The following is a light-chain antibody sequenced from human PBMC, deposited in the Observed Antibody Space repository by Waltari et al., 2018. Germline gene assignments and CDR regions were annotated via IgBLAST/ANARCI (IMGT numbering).Light chain of an antibody. CDR3: CSYANSKWV. CDR2: GVY. J-gene: IGLJ3*02. Sequence: QSVLTQPRSVSGSPGQSVAISCTGTSSDVGGYDYVSWYQQYPGKAPKVMIYGVYKRPSGFPDRFSGSKSGNTASLSISGLQAEDEADYYCCSYANSKWVFGGGTKLTVL. CDR1: SSDVGGYDY. V-gene: IGLV2-11*01.